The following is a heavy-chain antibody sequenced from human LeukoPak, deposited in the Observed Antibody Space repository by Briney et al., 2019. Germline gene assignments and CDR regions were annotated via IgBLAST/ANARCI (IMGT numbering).Heavy chain of an antibody. CDR1: GYTFTGYY. V-gene: IGHV1-2*02. D-gene: IGHD5-12*01. Sequence: EASVKVSCKASGYTFTGYYMHWVRQAPGQGLEWMGWINPNSGGTNYAQKLQDRVTMTTDTSTSTAYMELRSLRSDDTAVYYCARDGGYSAISDYWGQGTLVTVSS. J-gene: IGHJ4*02. CDR2: INPNSGGT. CDR3: ARDGGYSAISDY.